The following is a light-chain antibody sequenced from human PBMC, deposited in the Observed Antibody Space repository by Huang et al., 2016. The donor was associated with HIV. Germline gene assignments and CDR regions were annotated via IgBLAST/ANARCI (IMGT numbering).Light chain of an antibody. CDR1: QGISSY. Sequence: IQLTQSPSSLSASVGDRVTITCRASQGISSYLAWYQQKPGKAPKLLIYAASTLQSWVPSRFSGIGSGTDFTLTINSLQPEDFATYQQLNSYPLTFGGGTKVEIK. CDR2: AAS. V-gene: IGKV1-9*01. CDR3: QQLNSYPLT. J-gene: IGKJ4*01.